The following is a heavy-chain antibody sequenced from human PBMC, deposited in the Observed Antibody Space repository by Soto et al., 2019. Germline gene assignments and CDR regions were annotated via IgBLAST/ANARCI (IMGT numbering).Heavy chain of an antibody. V-gene: IGHV3-23*01. J-gene: IGHJ6*02. CDR3: AKMATIDPSYYYYGMDV. Sequence: PWGSLRLSCAASAFTFKNHWMHWVRQVPGKGPEWVSAINGSGNNTCYADTVKGRFTISRDNSKNTLYLQMNSLRAEDTAVYYCAKMATIDPSYYYYGMDVWGQGTTVTVSS. CDR2: INGSGNNT. D-gene: IGHD5-12*01. CDR1: AFTFKNHW.